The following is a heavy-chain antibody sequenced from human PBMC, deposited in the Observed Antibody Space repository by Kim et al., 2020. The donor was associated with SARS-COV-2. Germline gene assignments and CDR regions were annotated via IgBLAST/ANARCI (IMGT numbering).Heavy chain of an antibody. CDR1: GFTFSSYW. J-gene: IGHJ4*02. V-gene: IGHV3-7*01. Sequence: GGSLRLSCAASGFTFSSYWMSWVRQAPGKGLEWVANIKQDGSEKYYVDSVKGRFTISRDNAKNSLYLQMNSLRAEDTAVYYCARGGYIVATNEPFDYWGQGTLVTVSS. CDR3: ARGGYIVATNEPFDY. D-gene: IGHD5-12*01. CDR2: IKQDGSEK.